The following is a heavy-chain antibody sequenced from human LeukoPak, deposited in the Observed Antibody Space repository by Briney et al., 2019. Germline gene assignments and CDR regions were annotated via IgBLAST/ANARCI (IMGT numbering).Heavy chain of an antibody. D-gene: IGHD3-22*01. J-gene: IGHJ4*02. CDR2: ISWNSGSI. Sequence: GRSLRLSCAASGFTFDDYAMHWVRQAPGKGLEWVSGISWNSGSIGYADSVKGRFTISRDNAKNSLCLQMNSLRAEDTALYYCAKDLGTYDSSGFDYWGQGTLVTVSS. CDR3: AKDLGTYDSSGFDY. V-gene: IGHV3-9*01. CDR1: GFTFDDYA.